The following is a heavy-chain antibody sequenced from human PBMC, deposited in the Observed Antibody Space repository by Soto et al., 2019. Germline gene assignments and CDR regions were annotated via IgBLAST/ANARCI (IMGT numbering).Heavy chain of an antibody. CDR2: IKQDGSEK. CDR3: ERSPYFFRGPLDY. V-gene: IGHV3-7*03. D-gene: IGHD3-9*01. Sequence: GGSLRLSCAASGFTFSSYWMSWVRQAPGKGLEWVANIKQDGSEKYYVDSVKGRFTISRDNAKKSLYLQMNSLRAEDAAVYYCERSPYFFRGPLDYWGQGTLVTVSS. CDR1: GFTFSSYW. J-gene: IGHJ4*02.